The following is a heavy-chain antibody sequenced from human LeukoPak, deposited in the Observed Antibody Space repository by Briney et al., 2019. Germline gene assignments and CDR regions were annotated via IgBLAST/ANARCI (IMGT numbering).Heavy chain of an antibody. J-gene: IGHJ4*02. V-gene: IGHV3-21*04. CDR2: ISINSNYI. CDR3: ARGSTSSGVGDDY. Sequence: VGSLRLSCAASGFTFGTYSMNWVRQAPGKGLEWVSSISINSNYIYYADSVKGRFTISRDNAKNSLYLQMNSLRAEDTAVYYCARGSTSSGVGDDYWGQGTLVTVSS. CDR1: GFTFGTYS. D-gene: IGHD2/OR15-2a*01.